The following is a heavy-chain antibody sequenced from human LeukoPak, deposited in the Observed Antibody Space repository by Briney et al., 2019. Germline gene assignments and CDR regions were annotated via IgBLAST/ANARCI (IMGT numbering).Heavy chain of an antibody. V-gene: IGHV1-2*02. CDR2: INPNSGGI. Sequence: GASVKVSCKASGYTFTGYYMHWVRQAPGQGLAWMGWINPNSGGINYAQKFQGRVTMTRDTSISTAYMELSRLRSDDTAVYYCASSSGDSYYYDSSGYLPFGYWGQGTLVTVSS. CDR3: ASSSGDSYYYDSSGYLPFGY. CDR1: GYTFTGYY. J-gene: IGHJ4*02. D-gene: IGHD3-22*01.